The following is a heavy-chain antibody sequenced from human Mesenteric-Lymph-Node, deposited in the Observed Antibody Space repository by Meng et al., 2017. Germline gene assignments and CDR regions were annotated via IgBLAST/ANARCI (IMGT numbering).Heavy chain of an antibody. V-gene: IGHV1-18*01. J-gene: IGHJ4*02. Sequence: QVLLLQSGPEVKKPGASVRVSCKPSPYAFGTYGISWVRQAPGLGLEWMGWFVNYRDTYPAPKFQDRVTMTTDTHTNTVIMELRSLTSDDTAVYYCVKGTPGRSYCDYWGQGTLVTVSS. D-gene: IGHD3-10*01. CDR3: VKGTPGRSYCDY. CDR2: FVNYRDT. CDR1: PYAFGTYG.